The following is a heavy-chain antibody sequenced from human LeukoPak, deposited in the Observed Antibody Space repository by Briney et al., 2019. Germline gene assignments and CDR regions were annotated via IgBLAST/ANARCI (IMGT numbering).Heavy chain of an antibody. V-gene: IGHV4-34*01. Sequence: PSETLSLTCAVYGGSFSGYYWSWIRQPPGKGLEWIGEINHSGSTNYNPSLKSRVTISVDTSKNQFSLKVRSVTAADTAVYYCASHYGSGSYSDYWGQGTLFTVSS. CDR2: INHSGST. CDR1: GGSFSGYY. CDR3: ASHYGSGSYSDY. D-gene: IGHD3-10*01. J-gene: IGHJ4*02.